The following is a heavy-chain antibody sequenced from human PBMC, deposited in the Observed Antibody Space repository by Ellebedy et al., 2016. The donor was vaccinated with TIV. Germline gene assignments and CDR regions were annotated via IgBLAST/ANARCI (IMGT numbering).Heavy chain of an antibody. CDR1: GYTFTSYG. CDR3: ARVVAVAGTHGMDY. CDR2: ISAYNGNT. V-gene: IGHV1-18*01. J-gene: IGHJ4*02. Sequence: ASVKVSCXASGYTFTSYGISWVRQAPGQGLEWMGWISAYNGNTNYAQKLQGRVTMTTDTSTSTAYMELRSLRSDDTAVYYCARVVAVAGTHGMDYWGQGTLVTVSS. D-gene: IGHD6-19*01.